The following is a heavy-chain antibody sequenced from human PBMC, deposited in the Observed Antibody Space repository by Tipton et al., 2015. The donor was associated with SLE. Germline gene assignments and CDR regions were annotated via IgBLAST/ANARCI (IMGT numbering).Heavy chain of an antibody. Sequence: SLRLSCAASGFTFSSYGMHWVRQAPGKGLEWVAFIRYDGSNKYYADSVKGRFTISRDNSKNTLYLQMNSLRAEDTAVYYCARGTYSSGFTHFDYWGQGTLVTVSS. V-gene: IGHV3-30*02. CDR2: IRYDGSNK. J-gene: IGHJ4*02. D-gene: IGHD6-19*01. CDR3: ARGTYSSGFTHFDY. CDR1: GFTFSSYG.